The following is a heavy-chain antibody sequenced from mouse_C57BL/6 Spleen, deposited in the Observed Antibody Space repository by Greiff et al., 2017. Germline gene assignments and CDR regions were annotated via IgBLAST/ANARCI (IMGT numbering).Heavy chain of an antibody. D-gene: IGHD1-1*01. Sequence: VQLQESGAELVRPGTSVKVSCKASGYAFTNYLIEWVKQRPGQGLEWIGVINPGSGGTNYNEKFKGKATLTADKSSSTAYMQLSSLTSEDSAVYFCTRNDYGSPLDYWGQGTTLTVSS. CDR1: GYAFTNYL. CDR3: TRNDYGSPLDY. CDR2: INPGSGGT. J-gene: IGHJ2*01. V-gene: IGHV1-54*01.